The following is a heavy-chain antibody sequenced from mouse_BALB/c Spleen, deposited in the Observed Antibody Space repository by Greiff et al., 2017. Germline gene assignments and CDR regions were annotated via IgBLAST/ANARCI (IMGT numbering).Heavy chain of an antibody. Sequence: EVQGVESGGGLVQPGGSRKLSCAASGFTFSSFGMHWVRQAPEKGLEWVAYISSGSSTIYYADTVKGRFTISRDNPKNTLFLQMTSLRSEDTAMYYCARRFTTVVDYAMDYWGQGTSVTVSS. CDR1: GFTFSSFG. CDR2: ISSGSSTI. J-gene: IGHJ4*01. D-gene: IGHD1-1*01. V-gene: IGHV5-17*02. CDR3: ARRFTTVVDYAMDY.